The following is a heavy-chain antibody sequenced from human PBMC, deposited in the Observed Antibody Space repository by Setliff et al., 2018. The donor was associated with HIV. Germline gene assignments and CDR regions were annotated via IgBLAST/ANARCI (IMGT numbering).Heavy chain of an antibody. Sequence: GASVKVSCNASGYSFTTYGISWVRQAPGQGLEWVGWISVYNGQTLYAQKVQDRITVTMDIPKDTAYMELRGLTPDDTAVYYCARGHHFYWYFDLWGPGTLVTVSS. J-gene: IGHJ2*01. CDR3: ARGHHFYWYFDL. V-gene: IGHV1-18*01. CDR2: ISVYNGQT. CDR1: GYSFTTYG.